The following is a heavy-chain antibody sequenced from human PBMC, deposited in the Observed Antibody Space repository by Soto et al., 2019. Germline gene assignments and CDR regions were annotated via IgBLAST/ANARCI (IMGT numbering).Heavy chain of an antibody. D-gene: IGHD5-18*01. Sequence: HPGGSLRLSCAASGFTVGSNYMFWVRQAPGKGLEWVSTIYSGGGTYYADSVKGRFTISRDNPKNTLYLQMNSLRAEDTAVYYCAGGNSNGYFDYWGQGTLVTVSS. J-gene: IGHJ4*02. CDR3: AGGNSNGYFDY. V-gene: IGHV3-66*01. CDR2: IYSGGGT. CDR1: GFTVGSNY.